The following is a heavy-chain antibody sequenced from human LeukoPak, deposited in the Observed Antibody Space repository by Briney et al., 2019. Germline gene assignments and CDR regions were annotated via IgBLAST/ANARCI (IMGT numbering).Heavy chain of an antibody. CDR3: ARGFGY. CDR1: GFRFSGYE. CDR2: ITSGSTI. V-gene: IGHV3-48*03. Sequence: PGGSLRLSCAASGFRFSGYEVNWVRQAPGKGLEWVSHITSGSTIHYADSVKGRFTISRDNANNSLYLQVNSLRAEDTAVYYCARGFGYWGQGTLVTVSS. J-gene: IGHJ4*02.